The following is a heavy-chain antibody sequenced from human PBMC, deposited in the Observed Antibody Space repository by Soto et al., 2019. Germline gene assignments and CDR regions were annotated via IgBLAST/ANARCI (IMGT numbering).Heavy chain of an antibody. Sequence: GGSLRLSCAASGFTLSSYEMNWVRQAPGKGLEWVSYISSSGSTIYYADSVKGRLTISRDNAKNSLYLQMNSLRAEDTAVYYCARDTVAGFVWGQGTTVTVSS. V-gene: IGHV3-48*03. D-gene: IGHD6-19*01. J-gene: IGHJ6*02. CDR3: ARDTVAGFV. CDR1: GFTLSSYE. CDR2: ISSSGSTI.